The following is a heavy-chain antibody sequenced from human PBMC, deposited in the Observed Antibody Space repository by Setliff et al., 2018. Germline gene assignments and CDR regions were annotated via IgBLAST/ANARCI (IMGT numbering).Heavy chain of an antibody. CDR3: TTGLPVGG. Sequence: AGGSLRLSCAASGFTFSGSAVYWVRQASGRGLEWVGRIRSKADSYATAYAASVKGRFTISRDDSKNTLYLQMNSLKTEDTAVYYCTTGLPVGGWGQGTLVTVSS. CDR1: GFTFSGSA. CDR2: IRSKADSYAT. V-gene: IGHV3-73*01. J-gene: IGHJ4*02.